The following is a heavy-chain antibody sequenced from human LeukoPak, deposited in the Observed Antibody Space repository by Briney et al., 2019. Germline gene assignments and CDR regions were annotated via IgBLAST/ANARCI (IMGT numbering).Heavy chain of an antibody. CDR1: GFTFSSYA. Sequence: GGPLRLSCAASGFTFSSYAVSWLRQSPGEGLEGVSAISGSGGSTYFGDSVKGRFNISRDNSKNTLYLQMNSLRAEDTAVYYCASRRYPDYYYYYMDVWGKGTTVTVAS. CDR2: ISGSGGST. CDR3: ASRRYPDYYYYYMDV. D-gene: IGHD1-14*01. V-gene: IGHV3-23*01. J-gene: IGHJ6*03.